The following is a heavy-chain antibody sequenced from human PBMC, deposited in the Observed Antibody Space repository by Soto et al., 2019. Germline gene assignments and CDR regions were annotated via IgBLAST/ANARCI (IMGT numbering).Heavy chain of an antibody. Sequence: TLSLTCTVSGGSISSDGYYWSWIRQHPGKGLEWIGNIYYSGSYYYNPSLKRRVTRSGYTSKNQFSLKLSSVSAAATVWYYCARDPGEYWGQGTLVTVSS. CDR3: ARDPGEY. V-gene: IGHV4-31*03. CDR1: GGSISSDGYY. CDR2: IYYSGSY. J-gene: IGHJ4*02.